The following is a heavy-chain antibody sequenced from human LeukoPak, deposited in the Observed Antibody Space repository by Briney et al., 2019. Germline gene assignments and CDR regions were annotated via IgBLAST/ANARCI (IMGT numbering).Heavy chain of an antibody. Sequence: GGSLRLSCAASGFTFSSYAMRWVRQAPGKGLEWVSAISGSGGSTYYADSVKGRFTISRDNSKNTLYLQMNSLRAEDTAVYYCAAYYYDSSGYWNWGQGTLVTVSS. V-gene: IGHV3-23*01. D-gene: IGHD3-22*01. CDR1: GFTFSSYA. CDR2: ISGSGGST. J-gene: IGHJ4*02. CDR3: AAYYYDSSGYWN.